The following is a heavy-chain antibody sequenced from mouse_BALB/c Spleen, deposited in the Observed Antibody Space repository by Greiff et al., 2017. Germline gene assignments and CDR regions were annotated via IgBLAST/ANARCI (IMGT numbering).Heavy chain of an antibody. V-gene: IGHV5-6*02. D-gene: IGHD2-14*01. CDR1: GFTFSSYG. Sequence: EVKLVESGGDLVKPGGSLKLSCAASGFTFSSYGMSWVRQTPDKRLEWVATISSGGSYTYYPDSVKGRFTISRDNAKNTLYLQMSSLKSEDTAMYYCARRSYYRYDEDPSWFAYWGQGTLVTVSA. CDR3: ARRSYYRYDEDPSWFAY. CDR2: ISSGGSYT. J-gene: IGHJ3*01.